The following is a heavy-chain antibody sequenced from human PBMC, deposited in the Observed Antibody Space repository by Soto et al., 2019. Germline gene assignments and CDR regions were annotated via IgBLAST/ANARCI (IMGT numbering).Heavy chain of an antibody. J-gene: IGHJ4*02. V-gene: IGHV3-74*03. CDR2: INGDGSSI. Sequence: PGGSLRLSCAASGFPFSSYWMHWVRQAPGKGLVWVSRINGDGSSITYADSGKGRFTISRDNAKNTLYLQMNSLRAEDAAVYYCTRRVCRTPRCYFIWGRGPL. D-gene: IGHD2-15*01. CDR1: GFPFSSYW. CDR3: TRRVCRTPRCYFI.